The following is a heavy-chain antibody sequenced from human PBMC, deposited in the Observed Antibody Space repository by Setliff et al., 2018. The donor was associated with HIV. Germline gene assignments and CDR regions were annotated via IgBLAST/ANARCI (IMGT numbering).Heavy chain of an antibody. CDR3: ASDFATGY. CDR1: GFTFSTYW. V-gene: IGHV3-7*01. CDR2: IKQDGSEE. Sequence: GGSLRLSCAASGFTFSTYWMIWVRQAPGKGLEWVAKIKQDGSEEYYVDSVKGRFTISRDNAKNSVYLQMNSLRVEDTAIYYCASDFATGYWGQGRLVTVSS. J-gene: IGHJ4*02.